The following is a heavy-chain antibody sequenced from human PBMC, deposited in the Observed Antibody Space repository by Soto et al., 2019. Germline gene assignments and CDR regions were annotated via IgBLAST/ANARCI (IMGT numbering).Heavy chain of an antibody. CDR3: ARDQLYYNDISGRPLNAFDV. Sequence: GGSLRLSCAASGFSFDDYGMNWVRQVPGKGLEWVSGINWNGDSTSYADSVKGRFTISRDNAKNSLYLQMNSLRAEDTAVYYCARDQLYYNDISGRPLNAFDVWGQGTMVTVSS. CDR1: GFSFDDYG. D-gene: IGHD3-22*01. CDR2: INWNGDST. J-gene: IGHJ3*01. V-gene: IGHV3-20*04.